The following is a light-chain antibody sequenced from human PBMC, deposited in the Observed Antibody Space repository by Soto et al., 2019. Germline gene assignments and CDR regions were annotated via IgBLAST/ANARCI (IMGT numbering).Light chain of an antibody. CDR1: SSNIGSFYD. CDR3: QSYDNSLSHVV. J-gene: IGLJ2*01. CDR2: GDN. V-gene: IGLV1-40*01. Sequence: QPVLTQPPSVSRAPGQRVTIPCTGSSSNIGSFYDVHWYQQLPGTVPKLLIYGDNNRPSGVPDRFSGSKSGTSASLAITGLQPEDEADYYCQSYDNSLSHVVFGGGTKVTVL.